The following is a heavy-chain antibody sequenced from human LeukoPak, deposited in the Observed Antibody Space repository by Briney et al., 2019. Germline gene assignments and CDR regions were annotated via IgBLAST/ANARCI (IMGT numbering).Heavy chain of an antibody. V-gene: IGHV3-7*03. CDR3: ARGGTSGYSSTRHFWGGNYYFDY. CDR2: KNQDGSEK. CDR1: GFTFDDYW. D-gene: IGHD2-2*01. J-gene: IGHJ4*02. Sequence: AGGSLRLSCGAPGFTFDDYWMSWVRQAPGQGLEWVANKNQDGSEKYYLDSAKGRFTISRDNARNSLYLQVNSLRAEDTAVYYCARGGTSGYSSTRHFWGGNYYFDYWGQGSLSPSPQ.